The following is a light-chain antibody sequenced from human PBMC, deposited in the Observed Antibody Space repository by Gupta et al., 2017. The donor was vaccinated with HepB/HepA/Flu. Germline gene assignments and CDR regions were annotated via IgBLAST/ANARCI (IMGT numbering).Light chain of an antibody. Sequence: DIVLSQSPDSLAVSLGERATINCKPSQSLLSSANNMNYLAWLQQKPGQPPKMLFYWATSRESKLADRFSAGESGKDFTLTIAGLQAEDAAVYYYQQCYNSAQTFGPGTKVEIK. J-gene: IGKJ1*01. CDR3: QQCYNSAQT. CDR2: WAT. V-gene: IGKV4-1*01. CDR1: QSLLSSANNMNY.